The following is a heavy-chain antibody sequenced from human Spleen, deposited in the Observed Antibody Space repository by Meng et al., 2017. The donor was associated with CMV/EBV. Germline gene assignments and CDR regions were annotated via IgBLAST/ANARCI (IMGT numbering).Heavy chain of an antibody. CDR2: VHSSGTT. CDR3: ARDRSSGWYWFDP. D-gene: IGHD6-13*01. Sequence: SETLSLTCSVSGGSISNYYWSWIRQPPGKGLEWIGYVHSSGTTNYNGSLKSRVTIALDTSKNQFSLKLSSLTAADTAVYYCARDRSSGWYWFDPWGQGTLVTVSS. J-gene: IGHJ5*02. V-gene: IGHV4-59*01. CDR1: GGSISNYY.